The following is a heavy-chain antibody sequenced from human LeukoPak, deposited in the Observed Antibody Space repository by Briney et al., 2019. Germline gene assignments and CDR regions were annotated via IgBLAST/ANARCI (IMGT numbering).Heavy chain of an antibody. D-gene: IGHD3-22*01. CDR2: INPSGGST. Sequence: GASVKVSCKASGYTFTSYYMHWVRQAPGQGLEWMGIINPSGGSTSYAQKFQGRVTMTRDTSTSTVYMELSSLRSEDTAVYYCASRPTYYYDSRGRLPNWFDPWGQGTLVTVSS. CDR1: GYTFTSYY. J-gene: IGHJ5*02. CDR3: ASRPTYYYDSRGRLPNWFDP. V-gene: IGHV1-46*01.